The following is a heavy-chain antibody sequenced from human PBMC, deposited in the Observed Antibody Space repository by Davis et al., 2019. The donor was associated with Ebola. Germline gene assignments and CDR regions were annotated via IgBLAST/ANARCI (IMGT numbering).Heavy chain of an antibody. D-gene: IGHD5-18*01. CDR1: GGSISSGGYY. V-gene: IGHV4-31*03. CDR2: IYYSGST. J-gene: IGHJ4*02. CDR3: ARVSGEGYSYGHYYFDY. Sequence: SETLSLTCTVSGGSISSGGYYWSWIRQHPGKGLEWIGYIYYSGSTYYNPSLKSRVTISVDTSKNQFSLKLSSVTAADTAVYYCARVSGEGYSYGHYYFDYWGQGTLVTVSS.